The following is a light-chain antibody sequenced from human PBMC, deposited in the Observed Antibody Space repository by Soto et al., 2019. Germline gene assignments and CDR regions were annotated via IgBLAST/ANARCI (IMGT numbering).Light chain of an antibody. Sequence: DIVLTQSPATLSLSPGDRATLSCRASQSVSTYLAWYQQKPGQAPRLLIYDASTRAAGIPARFSGSGSGTDFSLTITSLEPEDFAVYYCHQRSDWPSTFGGGTTVEIK. V-gene: IGKV3-11*01. J-gene: IGKJ4*01. CDR3: HQRSDWPST. CDR1: QSVSTY. CDR2: DAS.